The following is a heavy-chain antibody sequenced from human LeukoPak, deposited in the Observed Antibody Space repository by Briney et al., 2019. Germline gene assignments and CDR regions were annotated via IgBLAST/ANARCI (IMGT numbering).Heavy chain of an antibody. D-gene: IGHD2-2*01. CDR2: TYYRSKWSS. Sequence: SQTLSLTCAISGDSVSSKSAAWNWIRQSPSRGLEWLGRTYYRSKWSSGYAESVKSRITINPDTSKNQFSLQLKSVTPEDTAVYYCARDAPGQSYFDHWGQGTLVTVSS. V-gene: IGHV6-1*01. CDR1: GDSVSSKSAA. J-gene: IGHJ4*02. CDR3: ARDAPGQSYFDH.